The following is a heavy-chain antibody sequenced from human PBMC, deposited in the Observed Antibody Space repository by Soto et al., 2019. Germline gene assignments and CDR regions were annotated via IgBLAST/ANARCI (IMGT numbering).Heavy chain of an antibody. Sequence: ASVKVSCKASGYTFSVYYMHWVREAPGQGLEWMGWINPNSGGTNYAQKFQGWVTMTRDTSISTAYMELSRLRSDDTAVYYCARYSSSPHYGMDVWGQGTTVTVSS. CDR1: GYTFSVYY. J-gene: IGHJ6*02. CDR2: INPNSGGT. V-gene: IGHV1-2*04. CDR3: ARYSSSPHYGMDV. D-gene: IGHD6-6*01.